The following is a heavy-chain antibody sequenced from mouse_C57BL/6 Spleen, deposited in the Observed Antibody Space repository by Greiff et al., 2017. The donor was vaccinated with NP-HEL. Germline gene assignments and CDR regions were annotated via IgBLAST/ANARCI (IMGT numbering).Heavy chain of an antibody. J-gene: IGHJ3*01. CDR2: IDPENGDT. CDR1: GFNIKDDY. CDR3: TEGLRQAY. D-gene: IGHD2-4*01. V-gene: IGHV14-4*01. Sequence: VQLKQSGAELVRPGASVKLSCTASGFNIKDDYMHWVKQRPEQGLEWIGWIDPENGDTEYASKFQGKATITADTSSNTAYLQLSSLTSEDTAVYYCTEGLRQAYWGQGTLVTVSA.